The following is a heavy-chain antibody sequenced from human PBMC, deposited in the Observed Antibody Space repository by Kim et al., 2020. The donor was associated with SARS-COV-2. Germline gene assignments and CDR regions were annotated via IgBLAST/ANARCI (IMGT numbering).Heavy chain of an antibody. CDR2: GGT. J-gene: IGHJ4*02. Sequence: GGTKKAQKFKGRAHMDRDTSISTVYVELTSLRSDDTAVYYCARSSLLDFDYWGQGTLVTVSS. D-gene: IGHD3-16*02. V-gene: IGHV1-2*02. CDR3: ARSSLLDFDY.